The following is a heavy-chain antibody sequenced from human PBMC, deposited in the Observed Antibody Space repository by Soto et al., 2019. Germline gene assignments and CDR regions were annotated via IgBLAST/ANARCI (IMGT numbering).Heavy chain of an antibody. D-gene: IGHD4-17*01. CDR2: IFYTGST. J-gene: IGHJ4*02. CDR3: ARLDYGASAFDS. V-gene: IGHV4-31*01. Sequence: QVQLQESGPGLVQPSETLSLTCSVSGGSINSASYHWSWLRQHPGKGLEFIGYIFYTGSTYYNPSXXXXXXXSVDTSKNHVSLRLNAVTAADTAVYYCARLDYGASAFDSWGRGILVTVSS. CDR1: GGSINSASYH.